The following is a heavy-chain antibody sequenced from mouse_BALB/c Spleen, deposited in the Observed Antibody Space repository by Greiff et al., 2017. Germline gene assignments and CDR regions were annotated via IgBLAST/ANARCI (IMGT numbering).Heavy chain of an antibody. CDR3: ARTGLLRSRDYFDY. D-gene: IGHD1-1*01. CDR2: IDPANGNT. J-gene: IGHJ2*01. Sequence: EVQRVESGAELVKPGASVKLSCTASGFNIKDTYMHWVKQRPEQGLEWIGRIDPANGNTKYDPKFQGKATITADTSSNTAYLQLSSLTSEDTAVYYCARTGLLRSRDYFDYWGQGTTLTVSS. CDR1: GFNIKDTY. V-gene: IGHV14-3*02.